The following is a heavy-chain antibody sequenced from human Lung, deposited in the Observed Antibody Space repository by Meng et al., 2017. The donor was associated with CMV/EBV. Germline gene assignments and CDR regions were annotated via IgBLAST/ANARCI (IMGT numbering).Heavy chain of an antibody. D-gene: IGHD3-16*01. CDR1: ASITTTQW. Sequence: ASITTTQWWTWVRQPPGKGLEWVGEIDHSGNSNSNPSLKSRLTLSLDTSKNHLSLRMTSVTAEDTAIYYCARVREHTSLGNYWFDPWGQGTLVTVSS. V-gene: IGHV4-4*02. CDR2: IDHSGNS. CDR3: ARVREHTSLGNYWFDP. J-gene: IGHJ5*02.